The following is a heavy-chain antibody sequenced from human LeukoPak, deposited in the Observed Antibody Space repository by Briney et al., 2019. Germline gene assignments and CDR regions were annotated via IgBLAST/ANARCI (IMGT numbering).Heavy chain of an antibody. CDR3: AREGEIGYDLSDY. V-gene: IGHV1-46*01. CDR2: INPSGGST. Sequence: ASVKVSCKASGYTFTNYYMNWVRQAPGQGLEGMGIINPSGGSTSYAQKFQSRVTVTRDTSTSTVYMELSRLRSEDTAMYYCAREGEIGYDLSDYWGQGTLVTVSS. J-gene: IGHJ4*02. CDR1: GYTFTNYY. D-gene: IGHD5-12*01.